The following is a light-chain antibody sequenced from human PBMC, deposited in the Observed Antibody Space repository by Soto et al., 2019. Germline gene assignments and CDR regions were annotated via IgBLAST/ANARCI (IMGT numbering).Light chain of an antibody. Sequence: HSALTQPPSASGSPGQSVTISCTGTSSDIGGYNFVSWYQQHPGKAPKLIIYEVNKRPSGVPDRFSGSKSGNTASLTVSGLQADDEGDYYCSSYAGTNNLGVFGGGTQLTVL. CDR3: SSYAGTNNLGV. CDR1: SSDIGGYNF. V-gene: IGLV2-8*01. CDR2: EVN. J-gene: IGLJ3*02.